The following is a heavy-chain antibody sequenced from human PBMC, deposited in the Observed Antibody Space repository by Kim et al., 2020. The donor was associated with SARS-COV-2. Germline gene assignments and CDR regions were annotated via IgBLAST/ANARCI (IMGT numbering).Heavy chain of an antibody. Sequence: ASVKVSCKASGYTFTSYYMHWVRQAPGQGLEWMGIINPSGGSTSYAQKFQGRVTMTRETSTSTVYMELSSLRSEDTAVYYCASTVWFGELLVGGYGMDVWGQGTTVTVSS. D-gene: IGHD3-10*01. CDR2: INPSGGST. CDR1: GYTFTSYY. V-gene: IGHV1-46*01. J-gene: IGHJ6*02. CDR3: ASTVWFGELLVGGYGMDV.